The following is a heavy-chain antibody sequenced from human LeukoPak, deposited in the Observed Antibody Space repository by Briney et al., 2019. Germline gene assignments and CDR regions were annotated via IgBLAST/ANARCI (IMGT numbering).Heavy chain of an antibody. Sequence: SETLSLTCTVSGGSLSSYYWSWIRQPPGPGLEGIGYICDSVYTKYIPSLKSRVTVSVDTSKSQFSLSLSSVTAADTAVYYCAKVHGTSERSGYYFDYWGQGTLVTVSS. CDR1: GGSLSSYY. V-gene: IGHV4-59*08. D-gene: IGHD1-14*01. CDR3: AKVHGTSERSGYYFDY. CDR2: ICDSVYT. J-gene: IGHJ4*02.